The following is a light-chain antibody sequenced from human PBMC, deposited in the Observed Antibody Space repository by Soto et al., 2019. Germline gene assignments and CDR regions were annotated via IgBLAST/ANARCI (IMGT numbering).Light chain of an antibody. CDR2: KAS. CDR1: QTINNW. Sequence: DIQMTQSPSTLSASLGDKATITCRASQTINNWLAWFQQKPGKAPKLLISKASTLESGVPSRFSGSGSGTEFTLTISSLQPDDFATYYCQQYHIYSTFGQGTKVEIK. J-gene: IGKJ1*01. V-gene: IGKV1-5*03. CDR3: QQYHIYST.